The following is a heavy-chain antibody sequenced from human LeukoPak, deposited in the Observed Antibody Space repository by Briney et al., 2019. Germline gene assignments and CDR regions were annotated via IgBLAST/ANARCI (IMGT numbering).Heavy chain of an antibody. CDR2: INPNGGST. CDR3: ASVYLHGMDV. Sequence: ASVKVSCKASGYSLTTYYMHWVRQAPGQGLEWMAIINPNGGSTNYAQKFQCRVTMTRDTPTNTVYMEMSSLRIEDTAVYYCASVYLHGMDVWGQGTTVTVSS. J-gene: IGHJ6*02. CDR1: GYSLTTYY. D-gene: IGHD1-14*01. V-gene: IGHV1-46*01.